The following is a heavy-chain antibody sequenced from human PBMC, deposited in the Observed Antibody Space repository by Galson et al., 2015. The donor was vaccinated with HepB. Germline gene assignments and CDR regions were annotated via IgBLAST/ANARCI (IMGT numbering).Heavy chain of an antibody. J-gene: IGHJ4*02. CDR2: IWYDGSNK. Sequence: SLRLSCAASGFTFSSYGMHWVRQAPGKGLEWVAVIWYDGSNKYYADSVKGRFTISRDNSKNTPYLQMNSLRAEDTAVYYCARDRYYGSGSYYFDYWGQGTLVTVSS. CDR3: ARDRYYGSGSYYFDY. D-gene: IGHD3-10*01. CDR1: GFTFSSYG. V-gene: IGHV3-33*01.